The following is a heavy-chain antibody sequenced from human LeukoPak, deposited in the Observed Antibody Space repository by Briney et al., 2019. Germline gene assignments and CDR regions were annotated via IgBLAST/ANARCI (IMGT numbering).Heavy chain of an antibody. D-gene: IGHD3-10*01. CDR3: ARSYYYGSGSYYPPVTFDY. Sequence: GESLKISCKGSGCRFTSYWIGGGRQMPGEGLEGMGIIYPGDSDTRYSPSFQGQVTISADKSISTAYLQWSSLKASDTAMYYCARSYYYGSGSYYPPVTFDYWGQGTLVTVSS. J-gene: IGHJ4*02. CDR2: IYPGDSDT. CDR1: GCRFTSYW. V-gene: IGHV5-51*01.